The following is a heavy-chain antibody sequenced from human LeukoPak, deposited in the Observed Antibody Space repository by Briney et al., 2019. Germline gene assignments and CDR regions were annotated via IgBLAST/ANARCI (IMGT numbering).Heavy chain of an antibody. D-gene: IGHD3-16*01. Sequence: GGSLRLSCAASAFTFDDYSMHWVRQGPGKGLEWVSFISWGGGSTSYADSVKARFTISRDNSKNSLYLQMNSLRSEDSALYYCAKDRGGVDYWGQGTLVTVSS. CDR3: AKDRGGVDY. V-gene: IGHV3-43*01. J-gene: IGHJ4*02. CDR2: ISWGGGST. CDR1: AFTFDDYS.